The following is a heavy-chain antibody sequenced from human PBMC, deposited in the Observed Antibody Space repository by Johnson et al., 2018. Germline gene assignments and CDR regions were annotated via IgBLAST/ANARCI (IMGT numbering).Heavy chain of an antibody. D-gene: IGHD1-26*01. J-gene: IGHJ3*02. CDR1: GFTFSSYG. CDR2: ISYAGSNK. V-gene: IGHV3-30*18. CDR3: AKDYYTRIVGATLGAFDI. Sequence: QVQLVQSGGGVVQPGRSLRLSCAASGFTFSSYGMHWVRQAPGKGLEWVAVISYAGSNKYYADSVKGRFIISRDNSKNTLYLQMNSLRAEDTAVYYCAKDYYTRIVGATLGAFDIWGQGTMVTVSS.